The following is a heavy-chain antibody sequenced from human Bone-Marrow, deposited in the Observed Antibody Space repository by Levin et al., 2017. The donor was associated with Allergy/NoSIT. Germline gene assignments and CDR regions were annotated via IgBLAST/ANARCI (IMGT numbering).Heavy chain of an antibody. CDR3: ATFANFGPNWFDP. V-gene: IGHV1-8*02. CDR1: GYSFTTYD. Sequence: GESLKISCKASGYSFTTYDVNWLRQAAGQGLEWMAWMNPNSGSTGFAQKFQGRITLTRNLQTDTAYMELTNLSSEDTAVYYCATFANFGPNWFDPWGQGTLVTVSS. J-gene: IGHJ5*02. D-gene: IGHD3-10*01. CDR2: MNPNSGST.